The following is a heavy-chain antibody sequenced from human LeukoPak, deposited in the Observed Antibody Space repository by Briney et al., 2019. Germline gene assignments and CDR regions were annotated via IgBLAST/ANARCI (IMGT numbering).Heavy chain of an antibody. Sequence: GGSLRLSCAASGFTFSSYAISWVRQAPGQGLEWMGRIIPILGIANYAQKFQGRVTITADKSTSTAYMELSSLRSEDTAVYYCRLYGSGSYYRWRDYWGQGTLVTVSS. J-gene: IGHJ4*02. D-gene: IGHD3-10*01. CDR1: GFTFSSYA. V-gene: IGHV1-69*04. CDR2: IIPILGIA. CDR3: RLYGSGSYYRWRDY.